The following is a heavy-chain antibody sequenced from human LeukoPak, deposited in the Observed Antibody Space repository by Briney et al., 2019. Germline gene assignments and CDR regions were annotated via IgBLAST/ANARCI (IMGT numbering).Heavy chain of an antibody. CDR3: ARDRLLGGGIHYYLGY. Sequence: KTSQTLTLTCTVSGGSISSGGYYWIRIRQHPGKGLEWIGYIYYSGNTYYNPSLKSRITISVGTSKSHFSLKLTSVTAAATAVYYCARDRLLGGGIHYYLGYRGQGTLVTVSS. V-gene: IGHV4-31*03. D-gene: IGHD3-16*02. CDR1: GGSISSGGYY. CDR2: IYYSGNT. J-gene: IGHJ4*02.